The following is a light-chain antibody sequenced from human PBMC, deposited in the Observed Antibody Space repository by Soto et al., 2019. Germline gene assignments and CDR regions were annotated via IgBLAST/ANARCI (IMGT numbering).Light chain of an antibody. CDR1: SSDVGGYNY. Sequence: QSALTQPASVSGSPGQSITISCTGTSSDVGGYNYVSWYQQHPGKAPKLMIYDVSNRPSGVSNRFSGSKSGNTASLTISGLQAEDEAAYSSSSYTRTRSVSGTGTNVNVL. CDR2: DVS. CDR3: SSYTRTRSV. J-gene: IGLJ1*01. V-gene: IGLV2-14*01.